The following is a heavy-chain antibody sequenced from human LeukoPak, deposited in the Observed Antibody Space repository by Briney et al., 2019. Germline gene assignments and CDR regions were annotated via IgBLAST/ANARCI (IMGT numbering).Heavy chain of an antibody. Sequence: SETLSLTCTVSGVSIRSSNYYWGWVRQPPGKGLEWIGTSYYSGSTYYNPSLKSRVTISVDTSKNQFSLKLTPMTAADTAVYYCAREGRDSYDSSGYSPDYWGQGALVTVSS. D-gene: IGHD3-22*01. J-gene: IGHJ4*02. CDR1: GVSIRSSNYY. CDR2: SYYSGST. CDR3: AREGRDSYDSSGYSPDY. V-gene: IGHV4-39*07.